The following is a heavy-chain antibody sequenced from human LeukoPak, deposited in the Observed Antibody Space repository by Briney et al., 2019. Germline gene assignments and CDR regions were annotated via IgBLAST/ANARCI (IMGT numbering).Heavy chain of an antibody. J-gene: IGHJ4*02. CDR3: ARTRRYASYFDY. Sequence: SQTLSLTCTVSGGSISSGDSYWSWIRQPPGKGLEWIGYIYYSGSTYYNPSLKSRVTISVDTSKNQFSLKLSSVTAADTAVYYCARTRRYASYFDYWGQGTLVTVSS. D-gene: IGHD1-1*01. CDR2: IYYSGST. V-gene: IGHV4-30-4*01. CDR1: GGSISSGDSY.